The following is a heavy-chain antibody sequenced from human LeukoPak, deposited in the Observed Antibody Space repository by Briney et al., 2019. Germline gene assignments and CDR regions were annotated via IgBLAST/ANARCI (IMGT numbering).Heavy chain of an antibody. V-gene: IGHV4-30-2*01. D-gene: IGHD2-15*01. J-gene: IGHJ4*02. Sequence: SETLSLTCTVSSGSISSDGYYWSWIRQPPGKGLEWIGYIYHSGSTYYNPSLKSRVTISVDRSKNQFSLKLSSVTAADTAVYYCARVVVAAYFDYWGQGTLVTVSS. CDR1: SGSISSDGYY. CDR3: ARVVVAAYFDY. CDR2: IYHSGST.